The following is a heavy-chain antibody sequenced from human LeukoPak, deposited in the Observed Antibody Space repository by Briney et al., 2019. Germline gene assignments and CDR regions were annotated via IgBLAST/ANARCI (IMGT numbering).Heavy chain of an antibody. J-gene: IGHJ4*02. V-gene: IGHV1-8*01. CDR3: ARSPMVRGVRVFDY. CDR1: GYTFTSYD. CDR2: MNPNSGNT. Sequence: ASVKVSCKASGYTFTSYDINWVRQATGQGLEWMGWMNPNSGNTGYAQKFQGRVTMTRNTSISTAYMELSSLRSEDTAVYYCARSPMVRGVRVFDYWGQGTLVTVSS. D-gene: IGHD3-10*01.